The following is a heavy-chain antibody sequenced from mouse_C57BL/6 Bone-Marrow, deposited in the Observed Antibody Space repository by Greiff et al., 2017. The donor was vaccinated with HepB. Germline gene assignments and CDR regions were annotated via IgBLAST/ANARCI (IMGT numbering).Heavy chain of an antibody. V-gene: IGHV5-9-1*02. CDR1: GFTFSSYA. CDR2: ISSGGDYI. J-gene: IGHJ1*03. CDR3: TRGQYYGSSYSYWYFDV. Sequence: EVNVVESGAGLVKPGGSLKLSCAASGFTFSSYAMSWVRQTPEKRLEWVAYISSGGDYIYYADTVKGRFTISRDNARNTLYLQMSSLKSEDTAMYYCTRGQYYGSSYSYWYFDVWGTGTTVTVSS. D-gene: IGHD1-1*01.